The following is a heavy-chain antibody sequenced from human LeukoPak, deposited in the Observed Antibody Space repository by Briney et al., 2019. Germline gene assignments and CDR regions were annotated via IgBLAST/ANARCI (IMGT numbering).Heavy chain of an antibody. D-gene: IGHD2-21*01. CDR2: ISWYSGNI. CDR1: GFTFDDYA. V-gene: IGHV3-9*01. CDR3: ARLYCGGDCFDP. J-gene: IGHJ5*02. Sequence: PGRSLRLSCAAAGFTFDDYAMHWVRQAPGKVLEWVLGISWYSGNIGYADSVKGRFTISRDNAKNSLYLQMNSLRAEDTALYYCARLYCGGDCFDPWGQGTLVTVSS.